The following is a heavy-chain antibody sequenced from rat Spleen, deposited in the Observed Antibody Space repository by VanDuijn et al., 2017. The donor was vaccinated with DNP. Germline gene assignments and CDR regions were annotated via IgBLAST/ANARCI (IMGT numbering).Heavy chain of an antibody. CDR3: ATHTFTPGITTPFAY. J-gene: IGHJ3*01. Sequence: EVQVVESGGGLVQPGRSMTVSCAVSGFTFNNYGMAWVRQAPTKGLEWVASISYDGSNTYYRDSVKGRFTISRDNAKNTQSLQMDSLRSEDTATYYCATHTFTPGITTPFAYWGQGTLVTVSS. CDR1: GFTFNNYG. V-gene: IGHV5S13*01. CDR2: ISYDGSNT. D-gene: IGHD1-4*01.